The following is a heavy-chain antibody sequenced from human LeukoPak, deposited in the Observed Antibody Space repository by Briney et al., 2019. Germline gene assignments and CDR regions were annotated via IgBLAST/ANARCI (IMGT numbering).Heavy chain of an antibody. V-gene: IGHV1-18*01. CDR3: ARDLYDYGDYVFDY. D-gene: IGHD4-17*01. Sequence: ASVKVSCKASGYTFTSYGISWVRQAPGQGLEWMGWISAYNGNTNHAQKLQGRVTMTTDTSTSTAYMELRSLRSDDTAVYYCARDLYDYGDYVFDYWGQGTLVTVSS. J-gene: IGHJ4*02. CDR2: ISAYNGNT. CDR1: GYTFTSYG.